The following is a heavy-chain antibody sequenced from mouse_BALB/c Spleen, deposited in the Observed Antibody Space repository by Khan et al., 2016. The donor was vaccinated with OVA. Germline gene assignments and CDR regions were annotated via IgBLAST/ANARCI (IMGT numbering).Heavy chain of an antibody. Sequence: QVQLQQSGAELARPGASVKLSCKTSGYTFTDYYLNWVKQRTGQGLEWIGEIYPGTGNTYYNEKFKGKATLTADKSSSTAYMQLSSLTSEDSAVYFCARWGGNYKYYYALDYWGQGTSVTVSS. D-gene: IGHD2-1*01. V-gene: IGHV1-77*01. J-gene: IGHJ4*01. CDR1: GYTFTDYY. CDR3: ARWGGNYKYYYALDY. CDR2: IYPGTGNT.